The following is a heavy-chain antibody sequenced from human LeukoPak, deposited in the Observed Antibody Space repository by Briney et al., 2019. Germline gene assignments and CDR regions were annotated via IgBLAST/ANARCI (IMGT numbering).Heavy chain of an antibody. CDR2: ISGSGGST. Sequence: GGSLRLSCAASGFTFSSYAMSWVRQAPGKGLEWVSGISGSGGSTYYADSVKGRFTISRDNSKNTLYLQMNSLRAADTAVYYCARRTSFFIKNDLWGRGTLVTVSS. V-gene: IGHV3-23*01. CDR1: GFTFSSYA. D-gene: IGHD2/OR15-2a*01. CDR3: ARRTSFFIKNDL. J-gene: IGHJ2*01.